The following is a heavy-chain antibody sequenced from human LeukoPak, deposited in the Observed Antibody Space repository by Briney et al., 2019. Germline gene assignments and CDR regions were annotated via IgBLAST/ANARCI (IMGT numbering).Heavy chain of an antibody. D-gene: IGHD2-15*01. V-gene: IGHV3-7*03. Sequence: PGGSLRLSCAASGFSFSNYWMSWVRQAPGKGLEWVANVKHDASEKNYVGSVKGRFTISRDNRKNLLHLQMNSLRPDDSAVYYCVKDLGSAITSALALDVWGQGTTVTVSS. CDR1: GFSFSNYW. J-gene: IGHJ6*02. CDR3: VKDLGSAITSALALDV. CDR2: VKHDASEK.